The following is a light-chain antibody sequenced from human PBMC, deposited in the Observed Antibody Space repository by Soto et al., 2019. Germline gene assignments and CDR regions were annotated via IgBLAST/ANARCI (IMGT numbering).Light chain of an antibody. J-gene: IGLJ2*01. V-gene: IGLV1-44*01. Sequence: QSVLTQPPSASGTPGQRVTISCSPGSSNFGRNSLSWYQHVPGAAPKLLIHRNDQRPTGIPNRFAGSNSGTLGSLAISGLQSEDEAVYYCAALDDSLSVPVFVGGTKLTVL. CDR1: SSNFGRNS. CDR2: RND. CDR3: AALDDSLSVPV.